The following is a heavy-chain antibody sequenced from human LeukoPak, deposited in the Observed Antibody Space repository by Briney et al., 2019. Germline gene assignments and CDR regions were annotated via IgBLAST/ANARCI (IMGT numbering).Heavy chain of an antibody. CDR2: ISGSGGST. J-gene: IGHJ5*02. D-gene: IGHD6-13*01. Sequence: GGSLRLSCAASGFTFSSYAMSWVRQAPGKGLEWVSAISGSGGSTYYADSVKGRFAISRDNSKNTLYLQMNSLRAEDTAVYYCAKDWVASSWFNWFDPWGQGTLVTVSS. CDR3: AKDWVASSWFNWFDP. V-gene: IGHV3-23*01. CDR1: GFTFSSYA.